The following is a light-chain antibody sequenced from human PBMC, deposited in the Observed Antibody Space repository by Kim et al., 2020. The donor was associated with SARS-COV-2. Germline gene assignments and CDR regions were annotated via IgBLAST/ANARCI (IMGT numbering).Light chain of an antibody. CDR3: CSYAGSYTWV. V-gene: IGLV2-11*01. CDR1: SSDVDGYNY. J-gene: IGLJ3*02. Sequence: QSCSISCPGTSSDVDGYNYVSWYQQNAGKAPKLMIYDVSKRPSGVPDRFSGSKSGNTASLTISGLQAEDEADYYCCSYAGSYTWVFGGGTQLTVL. CDR2: DVS.